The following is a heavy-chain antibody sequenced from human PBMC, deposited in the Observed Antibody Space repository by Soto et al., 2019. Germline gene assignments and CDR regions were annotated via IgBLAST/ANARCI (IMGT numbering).Heavy chain of an antibody. D-gene: IGHD2-15*01. J-gene: IGHJ4*02. CDR3: AHRPTYCSGGSCYSGFDY. V-gene: IGHV2-5*02. CDR1: GFSLSTTGVG. CDR2: IYWDDDK. Sequence: QITLKESGPTLVKPTQTLTLTCTFSGFSLSTTGVGVGWIRQPPGKALEWLALIYWDDDKRYTPSLKSRPTITKDTSKNQVVLTMTNMGPVDTATYYCAHRPTYCSGGSCYSGFDYWGQGTLVTVSS.